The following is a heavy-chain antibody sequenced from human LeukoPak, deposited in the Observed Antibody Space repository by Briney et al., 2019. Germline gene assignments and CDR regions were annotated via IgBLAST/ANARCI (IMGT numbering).Heavy chain of an antibody. CDR3: AKLDYYDTH. CDR1: GFTFSIYA. CDR2: ITGSSAST. D-gene: IGHD3-22*01. Sequence: PGGSLRLSCAASGFTFSIYAMSWVRQAPGKGLEWVSSITGSSASTYYADSVKGRFTISRDNSKNTLYLQMNSLRAEDMAVYFCAKLDYYDTHWGQGTLVTVSS. V-gene: IGHV3-23*01. J-gene: IGHJ4*02.